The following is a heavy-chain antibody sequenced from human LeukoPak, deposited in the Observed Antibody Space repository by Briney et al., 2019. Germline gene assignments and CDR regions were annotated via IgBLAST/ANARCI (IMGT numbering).Heavy chain of an antibody. Sequence: GGSLRLSCTASGFIFRNYVMSWVRQTPEKGLEWMSAITGDGGGTNHADSVKGRFTISRDNSKNTLYLQMNSLRAEDTAVYYCAKESAYCGSDCRSLSDYWGQGTLVTVSS. V-gene: IGHV3-23*01. CDR2: ITGDGGGT. J-gene: IGHJ4*02. CDR1: GFIFRNYV. CDR3: AKESAYCGSDCRSLSDY. D-gene: IGHD2-21*02.